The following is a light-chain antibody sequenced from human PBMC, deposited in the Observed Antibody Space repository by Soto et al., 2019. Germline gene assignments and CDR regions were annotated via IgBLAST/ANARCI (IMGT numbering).Light chain of an antibody. CDR3: QQYNYWTPYT. V-gene: IGKV3-15*01. CDR2: GAS. Sequence: EIVMTQSPATLSVSPGERATLSCRARQRVRSNLAWYQHKPGQAPRLIIYGASTRVTGIPARFSGSGAVTELNLTISSGQAEELAVYYCQQYNYWTPYTCGKGTKLEIK. CDR1: QRVRSN. J-gene: IGKJ2*01.